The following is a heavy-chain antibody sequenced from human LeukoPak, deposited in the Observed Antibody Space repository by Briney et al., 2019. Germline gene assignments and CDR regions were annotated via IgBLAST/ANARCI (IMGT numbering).Heavy chain of an antibody. J-gene: IGHJ3*02. CDR3: AKGRITVTTVTDAFDI. V-gene: IGHV3-30*02. D-gene: IGHD4-17*01. CDR1: GFTFSSYG. CDR2: IRYDGSNK. Sequence: GGSLRLSCAASGFTFSSYGMHWVRQAPGKGLEWVAFIRYDGSNKYYADSVKGRFTISRDNSKNTLYLQMNSLRAEDTAVYYCAKGRITVTTVTDAFDIWGQGTMVTVSS.